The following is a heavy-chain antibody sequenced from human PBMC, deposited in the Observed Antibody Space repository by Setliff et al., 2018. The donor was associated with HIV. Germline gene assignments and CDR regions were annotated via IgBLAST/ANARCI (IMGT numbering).Heavy chain of an antibody. CDR1: GGSISNYY. D-gene: IGHD2-15*01. CDR2: FYTSGST. J-gene: IGHJ4*02. CDR3: ARGVPLLPPNF. Sequence: LSLTCTVSGGSISNYYWSWIRQPPGKGLEWIGRFYTSGSTNYNPSLKSRVTMSVDTSKNQFSLKLSSVTAADTAVYYCARGVPLLPPNFWGQGTLVTVSS. V-gene: IGHV4-4*07.